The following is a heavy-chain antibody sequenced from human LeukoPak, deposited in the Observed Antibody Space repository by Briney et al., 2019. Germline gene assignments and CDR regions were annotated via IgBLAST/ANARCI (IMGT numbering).Heavy chain of an antibody. D-gene: IGHD5-18*01. J-gene: IGHJ6*03. CDR3: ARETRNYLWLHYYYYLDF. Sequence: PSETPSLTRTLSGGSNSSYNWSWIRQPPGKGLEWIGYIYYSGSTNYNPSLKSRVTISVDTSKNQFSLKLSSVTAADTAVYYCARETRNYLWLHYYYYLDFWVKGTTVTVSS. CDR2: IYYSGST. V-gene: IGHV4-59*01. CDR1: GGSNSSYN.